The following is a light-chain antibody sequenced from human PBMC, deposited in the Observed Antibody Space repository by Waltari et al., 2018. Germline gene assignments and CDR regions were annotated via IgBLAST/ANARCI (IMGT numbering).Light chain of an antibody. CDR2: KAS. Sequence: DIQMTQSPSTLSASVGDRVTITCRASQSISNWLAWYQQKPGKAPNLLIYKASSLQSGVPSRFSGSGSGTEFTLTISSLQPDDFATYYCQQYNTYRYTFGQGTKLEIK. CDR3: QQYNTYRYT. J-gene: IGKJ2*01. CDR1: QSISNW. V-gene: IGKV1-5*03.